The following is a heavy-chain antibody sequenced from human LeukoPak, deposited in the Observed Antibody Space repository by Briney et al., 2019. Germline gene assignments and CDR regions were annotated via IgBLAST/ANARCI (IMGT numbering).Heavy chain of an antibody. V-gene: IGHV1-46*01. CDR3: ARDSSTYYYDSSASGLDY. CDR1: GYTFTSYY. J-gene: IGHJ4*02. CDR2: INPSGGST. D-gene: IGHD3-22*01. Sequence: ASVKVSCKASGYTFTSYYMHWVRQAPGQGLEWMGIINPSGGSTSYAQKFQGRVTMTRDMSTSTVHMELSSLRSEDTAVYYCARDSSTYYYDSSASGLDYWGQGTLVTVSS.